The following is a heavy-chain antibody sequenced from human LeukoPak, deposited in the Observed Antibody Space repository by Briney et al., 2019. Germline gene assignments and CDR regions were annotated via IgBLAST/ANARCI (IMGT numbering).Heavy chain of an antibody. Sequence: ASVKVSCKASGYTFTGYWISWVRQAPGQGLEWMGWISAYNGNTNYAQKLQGRVTMTTDTSTSTAYMELRSLRSDDTAVYYCARARRPYSGYEDFDYWGQGTLVTVSS. J-gene: IGHJ4*02. V-gene: IGHV1-18*04. CDR3: ARARRPYSGYEDFDY. D-gene: IGHD5-12*01. CDR2: ISAYNGNT. CDR1: GYTFTGYW.